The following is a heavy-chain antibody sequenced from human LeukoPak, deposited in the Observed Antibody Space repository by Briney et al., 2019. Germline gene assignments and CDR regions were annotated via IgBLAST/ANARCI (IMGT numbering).Heavy chain of an antibody. V-gene: IGHV3-33*01. CDR3: ARDSYRQRLVLEY. CDR2: IWYDGSNK. Sequence: PGGSLRLSCAASGFTFNSYGMHWVRQAPGKGLEWVAVIWYDGSNKYYADSVKGRFTISRDNSKNTLYLQMNSLRAEDTAVYYCARDSYRQRLVLEYWGQGTLVTVSS. J-gene: IGHJ4*02. D-gene: IGHD6-13*01. CDR1: GFTFNSYG.